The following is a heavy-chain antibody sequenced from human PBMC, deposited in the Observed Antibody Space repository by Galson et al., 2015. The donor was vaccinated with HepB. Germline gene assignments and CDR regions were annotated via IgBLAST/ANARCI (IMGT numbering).Heavy chain of an antibody. Sequence: SVKVSCKVSGYTLTELSMHWVRQAPGKGLEWMGGFDPEDGETIYAQKFQGRVTMTEDTSTDTAYMELSSLRSEDTAVYYCATERGPYSSSWYVNYFDYWGQGTLVTVSS. CDR1: GYTLTELS. J-gene: IGHJ4*02. D-gene: IGHD6-13*01. CDR2: FDPEDGET. CDR3: ATERGPYSSSWYVNYFDY. V-gene: IGHV1-24*01.